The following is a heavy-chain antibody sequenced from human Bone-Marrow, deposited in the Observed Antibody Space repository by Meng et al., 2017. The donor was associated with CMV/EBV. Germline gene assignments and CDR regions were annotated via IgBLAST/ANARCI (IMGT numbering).Heavy chain of an antibody. D-gene: IGHD2-8*01. V-gene: IGHV1-18*01. CDR3: ARGPLKLYGSRYWFDP. J-gene: IGHJ5*02. CDR1: GYQFTRYG. CDR2: ISAYNSKT. Sequence: GYQFTRYGISWVRQEHRQGLAWMGWISAYNSKTNYEKKLQGRVNMTTDTSKSTAYKELRSLRSDDTAVYYCARGPLKLYGSRYWFDPWGQGTLVTVSS.